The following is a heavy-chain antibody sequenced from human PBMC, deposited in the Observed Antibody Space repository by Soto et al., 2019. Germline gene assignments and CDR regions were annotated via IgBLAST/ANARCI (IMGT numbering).Heavy chain of an antibody. CDR1: GFTFSSYD. Sequence: GGSLRLSCAASGFTFSSYDMHWVRQATGKGLEWVSAIGTAGDTYYPGSVKGRFTISRENAKNSLYLQMNSLRAEDTAVYYCARESTPQVPYYYYGMDVWGQGTTVTVSS. CDR3: ARESTPQVPYYYYGMDV. J-gene: IGHJ6*02. CDR2: IGTAGDT. V-gene: IGHV3-13*01.